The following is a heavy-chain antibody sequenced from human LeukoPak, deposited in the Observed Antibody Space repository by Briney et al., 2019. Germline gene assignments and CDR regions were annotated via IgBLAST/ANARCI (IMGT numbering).Heavy chain of an antibody. Sequence: ASVKVSCKASGYTFTGYYMHWVRQAPGQGLEWMGWINPNSGGTNYAQKFQGRVTMTRDTSISTAYRELSRLRSDDTAVYYCARDQDYGVLPLASYYYMDVWGKGTTVTVSS. V-gene: IGHV1-2*02. CDR1: GYTFTGYY. D-gene: IGHD4-17*01. J-gene: IGHJ6*03. CDR2: INPNSGGT. CDR3: ARDQDYGVLPLASYYYMDV.